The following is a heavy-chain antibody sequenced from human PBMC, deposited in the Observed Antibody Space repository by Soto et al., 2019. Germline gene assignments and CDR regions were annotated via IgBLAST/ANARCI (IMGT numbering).Heavy chain of an antibody. CDR1: GASITTFS. CDR3: ARDMYSRQNWFDP. J-gene: IGHJ5*02. V-gene: IGHV4-59*13. D-gene: IGHD6-13*01. Sequence: SETLSLTCSVSGASITTFSWSWIRQSPDKGLEWIGYIFYSGSTTYNPSLKSRVTLSIDKSKNQFSLKLTSVTAADTAVYFCARDMYSRQNWFDPWGQGTLVTVSS. CDR2: IFYSGST.